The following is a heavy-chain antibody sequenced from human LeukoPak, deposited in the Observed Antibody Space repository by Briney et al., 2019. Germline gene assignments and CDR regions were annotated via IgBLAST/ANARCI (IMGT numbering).Heavy chain of an antibody. CDR1: GGTFSSYA. CDR3: ARGVRSSSWYSYYYYYYYTDV. Sequence: ASVKVSCKASGGTFSSYAISWVRQAPGQGLEWMGGIIPIFGTANYAQKFQGRVTITTDESTSTAYMELSSLRSEDTAVYYCARGVRSSSWYSYYYYYYYTDVWGKGTTVTVSS. J-gene: IGHJ6*03. V-gene: IGHV1-69*05. CDR2: IIPIFGTA. D-gene: IGHD6-13*01.